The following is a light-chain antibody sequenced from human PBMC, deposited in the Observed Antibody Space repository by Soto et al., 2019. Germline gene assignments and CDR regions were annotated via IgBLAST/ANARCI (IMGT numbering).Light chain of an antibody. Sequence: DVVMTQSPLSVTVTLGQSAISSCKSSRSLVYSDGNTYLNWFHQRPGQSPRRLIYKVSNRDSGVPDRFSGSGSGTDFTLTISTVEAEDVGVYYCLQGSHWPPTFGQGTKVEFK. CDR3: LQGSHWPPT. CDR2: KVS. J-gene: IGKJ1*01. CDR1: RSLVYSDGNTY. V-gene: IGKV2-30*01.